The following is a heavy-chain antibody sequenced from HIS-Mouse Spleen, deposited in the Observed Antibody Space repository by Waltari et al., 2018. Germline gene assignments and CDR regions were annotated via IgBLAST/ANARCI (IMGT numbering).Heavy chain of an antibody. D-gene: IGHD7-27*01. V-gene: IGHV1-69*01. CDR3: ASELGMADY. J-gene: IGHJ4*02. CDR1: GAAFGSYA. Sequence: QVQPVQSGAEVKKPGSSVTVSCEASGAAFGSYALSWVRRAPGQGREWLRGIIHNFGTANYAQKFQGRVTITADESTSTAYMELSSLRSEDTAVYYCASELGMADYWGQGTLVTVSS. CDR2: IIHNFGTA.